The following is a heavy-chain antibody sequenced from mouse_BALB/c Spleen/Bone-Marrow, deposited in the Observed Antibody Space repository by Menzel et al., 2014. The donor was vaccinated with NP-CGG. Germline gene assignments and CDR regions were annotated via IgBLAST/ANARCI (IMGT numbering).Heavy chain of an antibody. V-gene: IGHV1-80*01. J-gene: IGHJ4*01. CDR1: GYSFSNYW. CDR2: IYPGDGDT. D-gene: IGHD2-4*01. Sequence: VQVVQSGAELVRPGSSVRISCKSSGYSFSNYWMNWMKQRPGQGLEWIGQIYPGDGDTNYNGKFKGKATLTADKSSSTAYMQLSSLTSEDSAVYFCARRGDYSYAMDYRGQGTSVTVSS. CDR3: ARRGDYSYAMDY.